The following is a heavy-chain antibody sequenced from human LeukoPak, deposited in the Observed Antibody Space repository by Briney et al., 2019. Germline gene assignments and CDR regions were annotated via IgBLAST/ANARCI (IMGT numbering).Heavy chain of an antibody. D-gene: IGHD5-12*01. V-gene: IGHV1-2*02. CDR2: INPNSGGT. Sequence: ASVKVSCKASGYTFTGYYMHWVRQAPGQGLEWMGWINPNSGGTNYAQKFQGRVTMTGDTSISTAYMELSRLRSDDTAVYYCARESLLGMVAMGQSSYYGMDVWGQGTTVTVSS. CDR3: ARESLLGMVAMGQSSYYGMDV. J-gene: IGHJ6*02. CDR1: GYTFTGYY.